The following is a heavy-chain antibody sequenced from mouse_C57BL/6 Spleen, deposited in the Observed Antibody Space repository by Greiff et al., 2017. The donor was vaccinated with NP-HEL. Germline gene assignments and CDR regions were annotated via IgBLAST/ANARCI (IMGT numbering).Heavy chain of an antibody. D-gene: IGHD2-14*01. CDR2: IRLKSDNYAT. V-gene: IGHV6-3*01. J-gene: IGHJ4*01. CDR3: TVGVPVLDYAMDY. Sequence: EVKVEESGGGLVQPGGSMKLSCVASGFTFSNYWMNWVRQSPEKGLEWVAQIRLKSDNYATHYAESVKGRFTISRDDSKSSVYLQMNNLRAEDTGIYYCTVGVPVLDYAMDYWGQGTSVTVSS. CDR1: GFTFSNYW.